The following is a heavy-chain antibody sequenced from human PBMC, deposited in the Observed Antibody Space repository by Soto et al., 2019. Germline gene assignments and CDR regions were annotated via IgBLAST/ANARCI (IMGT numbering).Heavy chain of an antibody. CDR1: GYTFSNYG. CDR2: ISGNNGDT. V-gene: IGHV1-18*01. J-gene: IGHJ4*02. Sequence: ASVKVSCKASGYTFSNYGVSWVRQAPGQGLEWMGWISGNNGDTNYAQSLQGRVTMTTDTSTSTAYMELRSLRSDDTAVYYCARACPYYDILTGYYANCYFDYWGQGTLVTVSS. D-gene: IGHD3-9*01. CDR3: ARACPYYDILTGYYANCYFDY.